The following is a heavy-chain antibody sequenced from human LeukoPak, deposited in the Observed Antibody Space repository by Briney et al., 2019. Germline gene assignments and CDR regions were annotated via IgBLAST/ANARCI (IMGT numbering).Heavy chain of an antibody. CDR3: ARIKYPGVVVAAIDY. CDR1: GGSISSSSYY. V-gene: IGHV4-39*01. CDR2: IYYSGST. Sequence: PSETLSLTCTVSGGSISSSSYYWGWIRQPPGKGLEWIGSIYYSGSTYNNPSLKSRVTISVDTSKNQFSLKLSSVTAADTAVYYCARIKYPGVVVAAIDYWGQGTLVTVSS. J-gene: IGHJ4*02. D-gene: IGHD2-15*01.